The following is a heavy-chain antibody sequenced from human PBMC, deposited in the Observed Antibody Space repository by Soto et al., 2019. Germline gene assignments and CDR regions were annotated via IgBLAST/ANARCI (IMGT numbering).Heavy chain of an antibody. V-gene: IGHV3-23*01. J-gene: IGHJ6*02. CDR2: ISGSGGST. Sequence: GGSLRLSCAASGFTFSSYAMSWVRQAPGKGLEWVSAISGSGGSTYYADSVKGRFTIPRHNSKNTLYLQMNSLSAEDTAVYYCAKGITIFGVADTYYYYGMDVWGQGTTVTVSS. D-gene: IGHD3-3*01. CDR3: AKGITIFGVADTYYYYGMDV. CDR1: GFTFSSYA.